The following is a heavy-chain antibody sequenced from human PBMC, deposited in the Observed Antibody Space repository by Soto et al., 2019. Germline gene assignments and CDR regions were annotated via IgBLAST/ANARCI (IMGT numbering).Heavy chain of an antibody. CDR2: ISGSGGST. J-gene: IGHJ6*02. CDR3: AKAYYYGSGSAGLLDV. CDR1: GFTFSSYA. D-gene: IGHD3-10*01. Sequence: GGSLRLSCAASGFTFSSYAMIWVRQAPGKGLEWVSAISGSGGSTYYADSVKGRFTISRDNSKNTLYLQMNSLRAEDTAVYYCAKAYYYGSGSAGLLDVWGQGTTVTVSS. V-gene: IGHV3-23*01.